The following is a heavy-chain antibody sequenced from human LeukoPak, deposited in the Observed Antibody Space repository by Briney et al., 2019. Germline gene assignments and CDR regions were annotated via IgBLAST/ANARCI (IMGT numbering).Heavy chain of an antibody. Sequence: GGSLRLSCAASGFTFSSYSMNWVRQAPGKGLEWVSSISSSSSYIYYADSVKGRFTISRDNAKNSLYLQMNSLRAEDTAVYYCAKVTYYDSSGYYPFDYWGQGTLVTVSS. D-gene: IGHD3-22*01. J-gene: IGHJ4*02. V-gene: IGHV3-21*01. CDR1: GFTFSSYS. CDR2: ISSSSSYI. CDR3: AKVTYYDSSGYYPFDY.